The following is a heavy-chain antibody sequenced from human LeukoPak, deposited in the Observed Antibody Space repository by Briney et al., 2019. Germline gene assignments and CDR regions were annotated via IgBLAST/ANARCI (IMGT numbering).Heavy chain of an antibody. J-gene: IGHJ4*02. CDR3: VRAYSSSWYTY. CDR2: MNPNSGNT. Sequence: GASVTDSFKASGYTFTSYDINWVRQATGQGLEWMGWMNPNSGNTGYAQKFQGRVTMTMNTSISTAYMELSSLRSEDTAVYYCVRAYSSSWYTYWGQGTLVTVSS. V-gene: IGHV1-8*01. D-gene: IGHD6-13*01. CDR1: GYTFTSYD.